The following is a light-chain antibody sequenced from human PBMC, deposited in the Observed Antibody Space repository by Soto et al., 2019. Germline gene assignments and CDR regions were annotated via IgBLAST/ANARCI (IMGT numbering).Light chain of an antibody. J-gene: IGKJ5*01. CDR3: QQNYNTLIT. V-gene: IGKV1-39*01. Sequence: EIQMTQSPSSLSASVGDRVTITCRASQSISRYLNWYQQEPGKAPKLLIYAASSLQRGVPSRFSGSGSGTDFTLTISSLQPEDFTTYYCQQNYNTLITFGQGTRLEI. CDR2: AAS. CDR1: QSISRY.